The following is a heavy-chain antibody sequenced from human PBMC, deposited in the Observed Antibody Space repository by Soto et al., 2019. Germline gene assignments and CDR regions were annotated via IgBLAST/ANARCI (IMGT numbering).Heavy chain of an antibody. CDR3: VRPYHSDSSGYYPYDAFDI. Sequence: GGSLRLSCAASGFTFSTYSMNWVRQAPGKGLEWVSFISSSSSYKYYADSVKGRFTISRDNAKNSLFLQMNSLRAEDSAVYHCVRPYHSDSSGYYPYDAFDIWGLGTMVTVSS. CDR1: GFTFSTYS. CDR2: ISSSSSYK. V-gene: IGHV3-21*01. D-gene: IGHD3-22*01. J-gene: IGHJ3*02.